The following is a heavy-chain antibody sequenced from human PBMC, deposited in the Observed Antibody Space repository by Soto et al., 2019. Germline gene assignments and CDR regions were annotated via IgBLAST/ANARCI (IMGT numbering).Heavy chain of an antibody. D-gene: IGHD1-1*01. CDR1: GFTFSYHA. Sequence: QVQLVESGGGVVQPGRSLRLSCAASGFTFSYHALNWVRQAPGKGLEWVAVISYDGDNKYIAESVKGRFTISRDNSKNTASLQMNSLRAEDTAMYLCARGTTTSAFSAMDVWGQGTTVTVSS. CDR2: ISYDGDNK. CDR3: ARGTTTSAFSAMDV. V-gene: IGHV3-30-3*01. J-gene: IGHJ6*02.